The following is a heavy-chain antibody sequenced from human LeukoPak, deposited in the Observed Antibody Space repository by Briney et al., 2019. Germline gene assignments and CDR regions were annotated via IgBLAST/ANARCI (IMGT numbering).Heavy chain of an antibody. V-gene: IGHV3-7*01. CDR1: GFTFSSYS. Sequence: GGSLRLSCAASGFTFSSYSMNWVRQAPGKGLEWVANIKQDGSEKYYVDSVKGRFTISRDNAKNSLYLQMNSLRAEDTAVYYCARVRYYYDSSGYYFDYWGQGTLVTVSS. J-gene: IGHJ4*02. D-gene: IGHD3-22*01. CDR2: IKQDGSEK. CDR3: ARVRYYYDSSGYYFDY.